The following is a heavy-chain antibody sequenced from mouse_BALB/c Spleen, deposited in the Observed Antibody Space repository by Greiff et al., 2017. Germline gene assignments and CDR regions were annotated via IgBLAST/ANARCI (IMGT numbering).Heavy chain of an antibody. CDR3: ARGWFAY. CDR1: GYSFTSYW. J-gene: IGHJ3*01. CDR2: INPSTGYT. Sequence: VQLQQPGAELVRPGASVKLSCKASGYSFTSYWMHWVKQRPGQGLEWIGYINPSTGYTEYNQKFKDKATLTADKSSSTAYMQLSSLTSEDSAVYYCARGWFAYWGQGTLVTVSA. V-gene: IGHV1-4*01.